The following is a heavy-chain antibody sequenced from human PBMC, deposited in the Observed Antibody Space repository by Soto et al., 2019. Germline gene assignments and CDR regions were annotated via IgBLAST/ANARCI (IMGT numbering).Heavy chain of an antibody. CDR1: GGSLSGYY. V-gene: IGHV4-34*01. Sequence: SSETLSLTCAVYGGSLSGYYWSWIRQPPGKGLEWIGEINHSGSTNYNPSLKSRVTISVDTSKNQFSLKLSSVTAADTAVYYCARALLVVPAAINVDPSGQGTLVTVSS. D-gene: IGHD2-2*01. CDR3: ARALLVVPAAINVDP. CDR2: INHSGST. J-gene: IGHJ5*02.